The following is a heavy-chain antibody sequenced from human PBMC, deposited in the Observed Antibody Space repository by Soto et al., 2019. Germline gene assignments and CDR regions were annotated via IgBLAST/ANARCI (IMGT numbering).Heavy chain of an antibody. Sequence: QVQLQESGPGLVKPSQTLSLTCTVSGGSISSGDYYWSWIRQPPGKGLEWIGYIYYSGSTYYNPSLKSRVTISVDTSKNQFSLKLSSVTAADTAVYYCARDPGQGTYYYXISPNYFDYWGQGTLVTVSS. J-gene: IGHJ4*02. CDR1: GGSISSGDYY. CDR3: ARDPGQGTYYYXISPNYFDY. CDR2: IYYSGST. V-gene: IGHV4-30-4*01. D-gene: IGHD3-22*01.